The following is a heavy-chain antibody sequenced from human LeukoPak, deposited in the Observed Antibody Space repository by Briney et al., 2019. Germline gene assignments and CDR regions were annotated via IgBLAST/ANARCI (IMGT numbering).Heavy chain of an antibody. CDR2: INSDGSST. D-gene: IGHD4-11*01. Sequence: GGSLRLSCAASGFTFSSYWMHWVRQAPGKGLVWVSRINSDGSSTSYADSVKGRFTISRDNSKNTLYLQMNSLRAEDTAVYYCAKDGAVTTRYYYYNGMDVWGQGTTVTVSS. CDR3: AKDGAVTTRYYYYNGMDV. CDR1: GFTFSSYW. V-gene: IGHV3-74*01. J-gene: IGHJ6*02.